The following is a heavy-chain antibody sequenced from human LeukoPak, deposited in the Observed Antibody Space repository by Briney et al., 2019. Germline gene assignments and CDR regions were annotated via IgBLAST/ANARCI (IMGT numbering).Heavy chain of an antibody. V-gene: IGHV4-31*03. CDR1: GGSISSGGYY. CDR3: ASRCPSYCTGGSCYSCDY. CDR2: IYYSGST. D-gene: IGHD2-15*01. J-gene: IGHJ4*02. Sequence: TLSLTCSVSGGSISSGGYYWSWIRQHPGKGLEWIGNIYYSGSTYYNPSLKSRVTISVDTSENQFSLKLTSVTAADTAVYYCASRCPSYCTGGSCYSCDYWGRGTLVTASS.